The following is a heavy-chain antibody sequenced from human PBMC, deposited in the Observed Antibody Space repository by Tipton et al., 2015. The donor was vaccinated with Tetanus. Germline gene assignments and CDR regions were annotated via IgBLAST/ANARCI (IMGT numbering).Heavy chain of an antibody. V-gene: IGHV4-39*07. Sequence: TLSLTCTVSGGSISDKKYYWGWIRQPPGKGLEWIASIYFEGSTYYSPSLKSRVTVSADPSQNQFSLKLSSVTAADTGVYYCARIHDFLSGHFDFWGPGTLVTVSS. CDR2: IYFEGST. J-gene: IGHJ4*02. D-gene: IGHD3-3*01. CDR3: ARIHDFLSGHFDF. CDR1: GGSISDKKYY.